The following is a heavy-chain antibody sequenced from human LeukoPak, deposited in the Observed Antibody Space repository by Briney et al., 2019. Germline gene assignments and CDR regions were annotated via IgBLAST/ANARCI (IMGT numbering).Heavy chain of an antibody. J-gene: IGHJ5*02. D-gene: IGHD3-16*01. CDR2: IYHSGST. CDR3: ARDPVGDWFDP. CDR1: GYSISSGYY. V-gene: IGHV4-38-2*02. Sequence: SETLSLTCAVSGYSISSGYYWGWIRQPPGKGLEWIGSIYHSGSTYYNPSLKSRVTISVDTSKNQFSLKLSSVTAADTAVYYCARDPVGDWFDPWGRGTLVTVSS.